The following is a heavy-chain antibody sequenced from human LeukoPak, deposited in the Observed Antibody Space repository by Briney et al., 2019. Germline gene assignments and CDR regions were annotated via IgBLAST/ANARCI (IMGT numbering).Heavy chain of an antibody. D-gene: IGHD3-10*01. CDR3: AGARITMVRGVAADWFDP. CDR1: GGSISSGGYS. Sequence: SETLSLTCAVSGGSISSGGYSWSWIRQPPGKGLEWIGYIYHSGSTYYNPSLKSRVTISVDRSKSQFSLKLSSVTAADTAVYYCAGARITMVRGVAADWFDPWGQGTLVTVSS. V-gene: IGHV4-30-2*01. CDR2: IYHSGST. J-gene: IGHJ5*02.